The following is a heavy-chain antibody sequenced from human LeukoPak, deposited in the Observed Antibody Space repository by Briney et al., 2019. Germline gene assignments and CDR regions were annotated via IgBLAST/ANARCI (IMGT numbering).Heavy chain of an antibody. CDR2: MNPNSGNT. D-gene: IGHD4-17*01. CDR3: ARGGQKRCYYGMDV. Sequence: ASVKVSCKASGYTFTSYDINWVRQATGQGLEWMGWMNPNSGNTGYAQKFQGRVTMTRNTSISTAYMELSSLRSEDTAVYYCARGGQKRCYYGMDVWGQGTTVTVSS. J-gene: IGHJ6*02. CDR1: GYTFTSYD. V-gene: IGHV1-8*01.